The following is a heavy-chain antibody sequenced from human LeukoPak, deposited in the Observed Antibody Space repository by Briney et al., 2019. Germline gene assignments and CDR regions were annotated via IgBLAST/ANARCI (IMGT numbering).Heavy chain of an antibody. D-gene: IGHD4-17*01. CDR1: GFTVSSNY. J-gene: IGHJ3*02. CDR3: ARDQRSNDAFDI. V-gene: IGHV3-66*01. Sequence: GGSLRLSCAASGFTVSSNYMSWVRQAPGKGLEWVSVIYSGGSTYYADSVKGRFTISRDNSKNTLYLQMNSLRAEDTAVYYCARDQRSNDAFDIWGQGTMATVSS. CDR2: IYSGGST.